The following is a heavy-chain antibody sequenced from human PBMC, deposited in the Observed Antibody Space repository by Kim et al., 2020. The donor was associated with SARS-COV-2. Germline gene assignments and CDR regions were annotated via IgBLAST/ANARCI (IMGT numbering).Heavy chain of an antibody. D-gene: IGHD3-10*01. CDR3: ARDHQGGGFGELSPFYYYYGMDV. V-gene: IGHV3-66*01. CDR2: IYSGGST. J-gene: IGHJ6*02. Sequence: GGSLRLSCAASGFTVSSNYMSWVRQAPGKGLEWVSVIYSGGSTYYADSVKGRFTISRDNSKNTLYLQMNSLRAEDTAVYYCARDHQGGGFGELSPFYYYYGMDVWGQGTTVTVSS. CDR1: GFTVSSNY.